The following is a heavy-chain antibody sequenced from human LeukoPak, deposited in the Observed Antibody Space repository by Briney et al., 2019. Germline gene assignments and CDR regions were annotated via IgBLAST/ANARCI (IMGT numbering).Heavy chain of an antibody. D-gene: IGHD2-15*01. CDR3: ARSGVYCSGGSCSYFDY. Sequence: QPGRSLRLSCAASGFTFSTYGMHWVRQAPGKGLEWVAVIWYDGSNKYYAESVKGRFTISRDNSKNTLYLQMNSLRSEDTAVYYCARSGVYCSGGSCSYFDYWGQGTLVTVSS. CDR2: IWYDGSNK. J-gene: IGHJ4*02. CDR1: GFTFSTYG. V-gene: IGHV3-33*01.